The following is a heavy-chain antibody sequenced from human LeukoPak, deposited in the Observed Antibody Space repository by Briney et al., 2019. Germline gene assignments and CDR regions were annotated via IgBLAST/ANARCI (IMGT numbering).Heavy chain of an antibody. CDR1: GYNFTSYG. J-gene: IGHJ4*02. V-gene: IGHV1-18*01. D-gene: IGHD5-12*01. CDR3: ARDSPRPEWLQEYYFDS. Sequence: VASVKVSCKASGYNFTSYGISWVRQAPGQGLEWMGWISAYNGHTNYGQKFQDRIAMTADTSTTTAFMALRSLRSDDTAMYFCARDSPRPEWLQEYYFDSWGQGTLVTVSS. CDR2: ISAYNGHT.